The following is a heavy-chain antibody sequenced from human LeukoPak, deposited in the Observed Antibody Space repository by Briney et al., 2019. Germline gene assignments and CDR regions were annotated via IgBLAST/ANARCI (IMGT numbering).Heavy chain of an antibody. Sequence: ASVKVSCKASGYTFTSYYMHWVRQAPGQGLEWMGIINPSGGSTSYAQKFQGRVTMIRDMSTSTVYMELSSLRSEDTAVYYCARAHLAIPSYCSGGSCFGGSFDYWGQGTLVTVSS. CDR3: ARAHLAIPSYCSGGSCFGGSFDY. V-gene: IGHV1-46*01. CDR2: INPSGGST. D-gene: IGHD2-15*01. J-gene: IGHJ4*02. CDR1: GYTFTSYY.